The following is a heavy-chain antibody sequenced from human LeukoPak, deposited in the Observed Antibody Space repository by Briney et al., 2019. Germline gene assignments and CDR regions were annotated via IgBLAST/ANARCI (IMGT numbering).Heavy chain of an antibody. CDR2: INPNSGGT. J-gene: IGHJ4*02. V-gene: IGHV1-2*02. D-gene: IGHD6-13*01. CDR1: GYTFTGYY. Sequence: ASVKVSCKASGYTFTGYYMHWVRQAPGQGLEWMGWINPNSGGTNYAQKFQGRVTMTRDTSISTDYMELSRLRSDDTAVYYCARIQQLVRFHFDYWGQGTLVTVSS. CDR3: ARIQQLVRFHFDY.